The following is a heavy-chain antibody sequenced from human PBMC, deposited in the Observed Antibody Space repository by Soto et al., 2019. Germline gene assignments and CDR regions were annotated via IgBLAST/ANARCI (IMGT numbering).Heavy chain of an antibody. CDR3: ARWVEVSLDYFDS. J-gene: IGHJ4*02. CDR1: GGSMSNGYYY. CDR2: IYHSGRT. Sequence: QVQLQESGPGLVKPSQTLSLTCTVSGGSMSNGYYYWSWVRQNPGKGLEWIGHIYHSGRTYYNPFLQRRVGILVDTSKNQFSLNLNSVTAADTAVYYCARWVEVSLDYFDSWGQGTPVTVSS. V-gene: IGHV4-31*03. D-gene: IGHD1-20*01.